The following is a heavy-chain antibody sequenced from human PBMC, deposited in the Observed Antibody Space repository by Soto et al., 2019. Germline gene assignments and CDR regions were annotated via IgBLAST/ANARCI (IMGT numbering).Heavy chain of an antibody. V-gene: IGHV1-2*04. D-gene: IGHD4-4*01. CDR2: INPNSGGT. CDR3: ARGISTVPLYYFDY. Sequence: ASVKVSCKASGYTFTGYYMHWVLQAPGQGLEWMGWINPNSGGTNYAQKFQGWVTMTRDTSISTAYMELSRLRSDDTAVYYCARGISTVPLYYFDYWGQGTLVTAPQ. CDR1: GYTFTGYY. J-gene: IGHJ4*02.